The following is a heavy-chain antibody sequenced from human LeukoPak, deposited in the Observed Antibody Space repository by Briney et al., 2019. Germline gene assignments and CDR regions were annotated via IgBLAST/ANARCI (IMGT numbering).Heavy chain of an antibody. CDR1: GGSISSYY. D-gene: IGHD6-19*01. CDR2: IYYSGST. Sequence: PSETLSLTCTVSGGSISSYYWSWLRQPPGKGLEWIGYIYYSGSTNYNPSLKSRVTISVDTSKNQFSLKLSSVTAADTAVYYCARLQWLSTPFFDYWGQGTLVTVSS. CDR3: ARLQWLSTPFFDY. V-gene: IGHV4-59*01. J-gene: IGHJ4*02.